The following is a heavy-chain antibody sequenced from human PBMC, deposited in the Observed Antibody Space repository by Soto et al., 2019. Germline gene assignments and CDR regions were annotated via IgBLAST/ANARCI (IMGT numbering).Heavy chain of an antibody. CDR2: ITWNSGTI. CDR3: AKAGAGFLGDN. Sequence: EVHLVESGGGLVQPGRSLRLSCAASGFTFDDYAMHWVRQAPGKGLEWVSGITWNSGTIGYADSVKGRFTISRDNAKISLYLQMNSLRPEDTALYYCAKAGAGFLGDNWGRGTLVTVSS. CDR1: GFTFDDYA. D-gene: IGHD3-3*01. V-gene: IGHV3-9*01. J-gene: IGHJ4*02.